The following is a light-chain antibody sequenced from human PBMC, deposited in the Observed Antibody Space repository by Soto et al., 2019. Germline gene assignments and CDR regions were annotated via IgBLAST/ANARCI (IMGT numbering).Light chain of an antibody. J-gene: IGKJ4*01. CDR1: QSISSW. Sequence: DIQMTQSPPTLSASVGDRVTITCRASQSISSWLAWYQQKPGKAPKLLIYDASSLESGVPSRFSGSGSGTEFTLTISSLQPDDFATYYCQQYNSSLTFGGGTKVEIK. CDR3: QQYNSSLT. CDR2: DAS. V-gene: IGKV1-5*01.